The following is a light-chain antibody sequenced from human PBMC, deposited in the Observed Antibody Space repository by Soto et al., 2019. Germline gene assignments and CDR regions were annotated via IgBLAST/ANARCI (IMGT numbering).Light chain of an antibody. CDR2: GVS. J-gene: IGKJ1*01. Sequence: EIVLTQSPGTLCLSPGERATLSCRASQSISSSYLAWYQQKPGQAPRLLIYGVSNRATGIPDRFSGSGSGTDFTLTISTLEPEDLAVYYCQQYDTSPATFGQGTKVEIK. V-gene: IGKV3-20*01. CDR1: QSISSSY. CDR3: QQYDTSPAT.